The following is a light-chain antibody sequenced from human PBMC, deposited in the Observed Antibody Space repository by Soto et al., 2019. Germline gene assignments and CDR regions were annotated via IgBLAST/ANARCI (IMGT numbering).Light chain of an antibody. J-gene: IGKJ4*01. V-gene: IGKV3D-15*01. CDR3: QQYNNWPPLT. CDR1: QSVSSN. Sequence: EIVMTQSPATLSVSPGERATLSCRASQSVSSNLAWYQQKPGQAPRLLIYGASTRATGIPARFSGSGSGTEFTLTISSLQSEDLEVYYCQQYNNWPPLTFGGGPKVEIK. CDR2: GAS.